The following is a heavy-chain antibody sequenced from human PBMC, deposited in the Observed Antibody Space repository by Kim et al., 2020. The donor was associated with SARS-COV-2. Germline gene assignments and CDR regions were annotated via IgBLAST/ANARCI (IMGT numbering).Heavy chain of an antibody. D-gene: IGHD3-22*01. CDR2: ISSSSTYI. CDR3: ARSLTYYFDSSGSNYYYYHRDV. J-gene: IGHJ6*02. V-gene: IGHV3-21*01. CDR1: GFTFSSYS. Sequence: GGSLRLSCAASGFTFSSYSMNWVRQAPGKGLEWVSSISSSSTYIYYADSVKGRFTISRDNAKNSLYLQINGLRAEDTAVYYCARSLTYYFDSSGSNYYYYHRDVWGQGTTVTVSS.